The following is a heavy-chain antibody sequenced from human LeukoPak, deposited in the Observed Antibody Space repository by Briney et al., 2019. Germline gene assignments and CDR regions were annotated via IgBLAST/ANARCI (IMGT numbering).Heavy chain of an antibody. CDR3: AREARSGYEGFWSDP. V-gene: IGHV4-61*02. D-gene: IGHD5-12*01. J-gene: IGHJ5*02. Sequence: SETLSLTCTVSGGSITSSSYYWGWIRQPAGRGLEWIGRIYSSGNTFYKASLKSRVTMSVDTSNNQFFLKLTSVTAADTAVYYCAREARSGYEGFWSDPWGQGTLVTVSS. CDR2: IYSSGNT. CDR1: GGSITSSSYY.